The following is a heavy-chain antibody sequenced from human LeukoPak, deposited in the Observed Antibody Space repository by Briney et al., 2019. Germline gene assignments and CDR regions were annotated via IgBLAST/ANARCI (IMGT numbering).Heavy chain of an antibody. J-gene: IGHJ4*02. V-gene: IGHV3-30*18. D-gene: IGHD6-19*01. Sequence: PGGSLRLSCAASGSTFSSYGMHWVRQAPGKGLEWVAVISYDGSNKYYADSVKGRFTISRDNSKNTLYLQMNSLRAEDTAVYYCAKDGRRAVAGNFDYWGQGTLVTVSS. CDR1: GSTFSSYG. CDR3: AKDGRRAVAGNFDY. CDR2: ISYDGSNK.